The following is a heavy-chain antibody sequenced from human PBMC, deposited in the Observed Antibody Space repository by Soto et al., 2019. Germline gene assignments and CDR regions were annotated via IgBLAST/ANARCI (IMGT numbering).Heavy chain of an antibody. V-gene: IGHV3-23*01. CDR3: ATPLQQWLLQGSGVDV. J-gene: IGHJ6*02. Sequence: EVQLLESGGGLVQPGGSLRLSCAASGFSFSEYSMTWVRQAPGKGLQWVSAISGDTATTHYADSVKGRFTISRDNSRDTLYLQMNSLRVEDTAIYYCATPLQQWLLQGSGVDVWGQGTTVTVSS. D-gene: IGHD6-19*01. CDR2: ISGDTATT. CDR1: GFSFSEYS.